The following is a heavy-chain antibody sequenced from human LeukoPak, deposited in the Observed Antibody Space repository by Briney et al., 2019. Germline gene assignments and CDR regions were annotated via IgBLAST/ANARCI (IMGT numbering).Heavy chain of an antibody. J-gene: IGHJ3*02. CDR2: ISSSSSYI. V-gene: IGHV3-21*01. D-gene: IGHD6-19*01. CDR1: GFTFSSYS. CDR3: AREGLAVAGPGAFDI. Sequence: PGGSLRLSCAASGFTFSSYSMNWVRQAPGKGLEWVSSISSSSSYIYYADSVKGRFTISRDNAKNSLYLQMNSLRAEDTAVYYCAREGLAVAGPGAFDIWGQGTMVTVSS.